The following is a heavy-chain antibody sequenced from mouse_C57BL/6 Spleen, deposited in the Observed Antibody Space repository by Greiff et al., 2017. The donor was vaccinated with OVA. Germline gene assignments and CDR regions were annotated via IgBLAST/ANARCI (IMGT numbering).Heavy chain of an antibody. D-gene: IGHD2-12*01. V-gene: IGHV1-52*01. CDR3: ARSGRREGDFDY. Sequence: QVQLQQPGAELVRPGSSVKLSCKASGYTFTSYWMHWVKQRPIQGLEWIGNIDPSDSETHYNQKFKDKATLTVDKSSSTAYMQLSSLTSEDSAVYYCARSGRREGDFDYRGQGTTLTVSS. J-gene: IGHJ2*01. CDR2: IDPSDSET. CDR1: GYTFTSYW.